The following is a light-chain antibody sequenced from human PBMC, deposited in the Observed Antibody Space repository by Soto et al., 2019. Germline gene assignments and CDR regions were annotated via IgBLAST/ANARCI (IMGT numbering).Light chain of an antibody. CDR2: EVY. CDR1: SSDVGGYNY. CDR3: SAYAGSSTWV. J-gene: IGLJ2*01. Sequence: QSGPTQPPSASGSPGQSVTFSCTGTSSDVGGYNYVSWYQQYPGKAPKLMIYEVYKRHPGVPDRFSGSKSGNTASLTVSGLQPEDEADYYCSAYAGSSTWVFGGGTKVTVL. V-gene: IGLV2-8*01.